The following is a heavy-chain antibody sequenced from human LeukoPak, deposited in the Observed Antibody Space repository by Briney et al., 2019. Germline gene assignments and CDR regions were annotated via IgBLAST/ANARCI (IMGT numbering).Heavy chain of an antibody. V-gene: IGHV3-74*01. CDR1: GFTFSSYW. D-gene: IGHD2-15*01. CDR2: INSDGSST. Sequence: GGSLRLSCAASGFTFSSYWMHWVRQAPGKGLVWVSRINSDGSSTSYADSVKGRFTISRDNAKNTLYLQMNSLRAEDTAVYYCARAHKCSGGSCYSWFDPWGQGTLVTVSS. J-gene: IGHJ5*02. CDR3: ARAHKCSGGSCYSWFDP.